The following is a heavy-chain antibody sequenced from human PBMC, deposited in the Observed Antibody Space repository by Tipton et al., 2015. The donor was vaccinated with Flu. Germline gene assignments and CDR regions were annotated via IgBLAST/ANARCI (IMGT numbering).Heavy chain of an antibody. CDR3: ARREGYHDSSHFPPHFDY. CDR2: ISDSGTS. V-gene: IGHV4-59*08. CDR1: GGSMGTFH. Sequence: TLSLTCTVSGGSMGTFHWSWIRQPPGKGLEWIGYISDSGTSTYNPSLNSRAIISLDMSKRQFSLKVTSVTAADTAVYYCARREGYHDSSHFPPHFDYWGQGTLVIVSS. J-gene: IGHJ4*02. D-gene: IGHD3-22*01.